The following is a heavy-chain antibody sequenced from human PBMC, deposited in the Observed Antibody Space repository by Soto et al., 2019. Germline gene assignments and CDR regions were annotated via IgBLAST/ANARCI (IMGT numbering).Heavy chain of an antibody. V-gene: IGHV3-33*06. CDR3: AKDLEVVGANRWGYDS. CDR2: IQYDGSKK. D-gene: IGHD1-26*01. Sequence: VQLVESGGGVVQPGRSLRLSREASGFTFRNYGMHWVRQTPVKGLEWVAGIQYDGSKKYYAESVKGRFTISRDNSKNTLYLEIDSLRAEDTAVYYCAKDLEVVGANRWGYDSWGQGTLVTVSS. J-gene: IGHJ5*01. CDR1: GFTFRNYG.